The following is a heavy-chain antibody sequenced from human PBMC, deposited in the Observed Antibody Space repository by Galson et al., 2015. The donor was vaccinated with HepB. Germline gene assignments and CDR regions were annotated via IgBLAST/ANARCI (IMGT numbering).Heavy chain of an antibody. J-gene: IGHJ6*03. D-gene: IGHD1-1*01. CDR1: GDSVSSNTAA. CDR3: AREVHHDYHNYYMDV. V-gene: IGHV6-1*01. Sequence: CAISGDSVSSNTAAWNWIRQSPSRGLEWLGRTYYRSRWYNDYAVSVKSRITTINPDTSKNQFSLHLNSVTPEDTAVYYCAREVHHDYHNYYMDVWGKGTTVTVSS. CDR2: TYYRSRWYN.